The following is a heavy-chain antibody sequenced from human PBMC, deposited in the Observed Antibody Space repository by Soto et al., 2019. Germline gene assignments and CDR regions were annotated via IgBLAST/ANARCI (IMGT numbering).Heavy chain of an antibody. CDR2: IYDSGTT. J-gene: IGHJ5*02. D-gene: IGHD1-26*01. CDR1: GGSLGRYY. Sequence: QVQLQESGPGLVKPSETLSLTCGVDGGSLGRYYWGWIRQSPGKGLEWIAYIYDSGTTIYNPSLKSRATISVDTSKNQFSLNLTSVTAADTAVYHCVSGAMFRFDPWGQGTLVTVSS. V-gene: IGHV4-59*12. CDR3: VSGAMFRFDP.